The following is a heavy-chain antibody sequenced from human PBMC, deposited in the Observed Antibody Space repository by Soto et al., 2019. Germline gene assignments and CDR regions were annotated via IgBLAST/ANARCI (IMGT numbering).Heavy chain of an antibody. CDR2: ISWNSGSI. CDR3: AKDMVRIDGDYGTRGYYYYYGMDV. Sequence: EVQLVESGGGLVQPGRSLRLSCAASGFTFDDYAMHWVRQAPGKGLEWVSGISWNSGSIGYADSVKGRFTISRDNAKNSLYLQMNSLRAEDTALYYCAKDMVRIDGDYGTRGYYYYYGMDVWGQGTTVTVSS. V-gene: IGHV3-9*01. CDR1: GFTFDDYA. J-gene: IGHJ6*02. D-gene: IGHD4-17*01.